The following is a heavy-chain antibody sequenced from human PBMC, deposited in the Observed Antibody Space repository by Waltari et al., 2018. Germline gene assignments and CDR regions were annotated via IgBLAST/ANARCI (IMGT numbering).Heavy chain of an antibody. CDR3: ARDLFYYDSDAFCHPFDL. CDR1: NYSISSGYF. J-gene: IGHJ4*02. V-gene: IGHV4-38-2*02. CDR2: IYPRGDT. D-gene: IGHD3-22*01. Sequence: QVHLQESGPGLVKPSETLSLTCKVSNYSISSGYFWGWVRQPPGRVLEWIGKIYPRGDTYYNPSIKCRVTISIDKSKNLFSRKLNSVSAADTAVYFCARDLFYYDSDAFCHPFDLWGQGTLITVSS.